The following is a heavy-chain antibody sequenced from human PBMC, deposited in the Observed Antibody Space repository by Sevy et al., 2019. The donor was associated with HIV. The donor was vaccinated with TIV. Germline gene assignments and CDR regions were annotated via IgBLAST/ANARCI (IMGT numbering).Heavy chain of an antibody. CDR2: TSYDGSHK. J-gene: IGHJ1*01. D-gene: IGHD1-26*01. Sequence: GGSLRLSCTVSGFIFSNFAMRWVRQAPGKGLEWVAVTSYDGSHKYYADSVKGRFTVSRDNSRNILSLEMNSLRRDDTAVYYCARGENDDEFFQYWGQCTLVTVSS. CDR3: ARGENDDEFFQY. V-gene: IGHV3-30*04. CDR1: GFIFSNFA.